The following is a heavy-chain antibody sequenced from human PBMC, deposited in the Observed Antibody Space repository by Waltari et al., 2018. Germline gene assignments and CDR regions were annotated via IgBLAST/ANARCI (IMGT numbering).Heavy chain of an antibody. CDR3: ARDRGRGIYLDS. Sequence: QLQLQESGPGLVKPSGTLSLTCAVSGDSMSRTDWWSWVRQSPGKGLGWIGQVQRSGRTNYNPSFSSRVTVSIDTSTNQFSLKVTSATAADTAVYFCARDRGRGIYLDSWGQGTLVTVSP. D-gene: IGHD2-15*01. V-gene: IGHV4-4*02. CDR1: GDSMSRTDW. CDR2: VQRSGRT. J-gene: IGHJ4*02.